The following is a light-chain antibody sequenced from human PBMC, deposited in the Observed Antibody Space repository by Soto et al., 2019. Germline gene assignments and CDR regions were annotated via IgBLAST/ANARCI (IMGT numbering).Light chain of an antibody. CDR3: QSYDTTVSGFVV. CDR2: ANS. Sequence: QSVLTQPPSVSGAPGQRVTISCTGSSSNIGTGHDVHWYQQLPGTAPKLLIYANSHRPSGVPDRFSGSKSGTSASLAITGLQAEDEADYYCQSYDTTVSGFVVFGGGTKLTVL. CDR1: SSNIGTGHD. J-gene: IGLJ2*01. V-gene: IGLV1-40*01.